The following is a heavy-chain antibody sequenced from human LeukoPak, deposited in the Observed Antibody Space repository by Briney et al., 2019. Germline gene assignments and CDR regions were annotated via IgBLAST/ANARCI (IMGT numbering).Heavy chain of an antibody. Sequence: KPSETLSLTCTVSGCSISSYYWSWIRQPPGKGLEWIWYIYYSGSTNYNPSLKSRGIISVDTSKNQFCLKLSSVTAADTAVYYCARHLGYCSITSWYPWFEPWGEGTLVTVSS. J-gene: IGHJ5*02. D-gene: IGHD2-2*01. CDR3: ARHLGYCSITSWYPWFEP. CDR1: GCSISSYY. CDR2: IYYSGST. V-gene: IGHV4-59*01.